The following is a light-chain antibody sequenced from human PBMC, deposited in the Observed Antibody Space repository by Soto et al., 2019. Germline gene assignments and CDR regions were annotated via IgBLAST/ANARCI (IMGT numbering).Light chain of an antibody. CDR3: CSYAGSHAV. V-gene: IGLV2-11*01. CDR1: SSDAGAFNS. J-gene: IGLJ7*01. Sequence: QSALTQPRSVSGSPEQSVTISCTGSSSDAGAFNSVSWYQQHPGKAPKVMIYDVSKRPSGVPDRFSGSMSGNTASLTISGLQAEDEADYYCCSYAGSHAVFGGGTQLTVL. CDR2: DVS.